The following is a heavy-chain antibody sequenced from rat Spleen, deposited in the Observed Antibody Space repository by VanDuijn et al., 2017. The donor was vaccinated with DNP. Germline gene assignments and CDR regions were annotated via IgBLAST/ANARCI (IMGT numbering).Heavy chain of an antibody. CDR3: TRDHYSRYIYHWAMDA. V-gene: IGHV2-6*01. CDR1: GFSLTSYN. Sequence: QVQLKESGPGLVQPSQTLSLTCTVAGFSLTSYNVHWVRQPPGKGLQWLSAIASGGSTYYNSALKSRLSITRDTYKSQVFLRMNSLQTEDTAIYYCTRDHYSRYIYHWAMDAWGQGTSVTVSS. J-gene: IGHJ4*01. D-gene: IGHD1-2*01. CDR2: IASGGST.